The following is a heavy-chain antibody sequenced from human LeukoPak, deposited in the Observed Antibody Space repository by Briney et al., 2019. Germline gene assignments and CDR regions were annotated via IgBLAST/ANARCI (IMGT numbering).Heavy chain of an antibody. CDR1: GGSISSGDYY. J-gene: IGHJ5*02. V-gene: IGHV4-30-4*08. CDR2: IYYSGST. Sequence: SGTLSLTCTVSGGSISSGDYYWSWIRQPPGKGLEWIGYIYYSGSTYYNPSLKSRVTITVDTSKNQFSLKLSSVTAADTAVYYCAKGYSSGWFRRFDPWGQGTLVTVSS. CDR3: AKGYSSGWFRRFDP. D-gene: IGHD6-19*01.